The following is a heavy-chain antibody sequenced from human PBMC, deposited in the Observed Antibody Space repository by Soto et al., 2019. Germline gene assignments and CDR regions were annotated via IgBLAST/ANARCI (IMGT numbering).Heavy chain of an antibody. Sequence: PGGSLRLSCAASGFTFSTYSMNWARQAPGKGLEWVSFISSTGETTYYADSVKGRLTISRDNAKNSLFLQMNSLTAEDTAVYYCARDVRLPDYWGQGTLVTVSS. CDR3: ARDVRLPDY. D-gene: IGHD3-10*02. V-gene: IGHV3-48*01. J-gene: IGHJ4*02. CDR1: GFTFSTYS. CDR2: ISSTGETT.